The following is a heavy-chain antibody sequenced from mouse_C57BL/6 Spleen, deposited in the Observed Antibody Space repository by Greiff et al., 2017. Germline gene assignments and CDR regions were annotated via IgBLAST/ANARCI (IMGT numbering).Heavy chain of an antibody. D-gene: IGHD1-1*01. J-gene: IGHJ2*01. CDR2: INPYNGGT. CDR1: GYTFTDYY. V-gene: IGHV1-19*01. Sequence: EVKLQQSGPVLVKPGASVKMSCKASGYTFTDYYMNWVKQSHGKSLEWIGVINPYNGGTSYNQKFKGKATLTVDKSSSTAYMELNSLTSEDSAVYYCARGSSYKYFDYWGQGTTLTVSS. CDR3: ARGSSYKYFDY.